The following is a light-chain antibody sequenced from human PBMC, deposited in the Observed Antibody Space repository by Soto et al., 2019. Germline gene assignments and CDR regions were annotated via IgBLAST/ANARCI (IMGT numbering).Light chain of an antibody. CDR2: LGS. CDR1: QSLLHSNGYNY. CDR3: MQALQTPFT. V-gene: IGKV2-28*01. J-gene: IGKJ5*01. Sequence: DIVMTQSPLSLPVTPGEPASISCRSSQSLLHSNGYNYLDWYLQKPGQSPQLLIYLGSNRASGVPDRCSGSGSGTDFTLKISRVEAEDVGVYYCMQALQTPFTFGQGTRLDIK.